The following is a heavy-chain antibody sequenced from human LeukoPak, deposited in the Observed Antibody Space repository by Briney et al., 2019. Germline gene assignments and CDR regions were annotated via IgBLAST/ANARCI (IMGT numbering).Heavy chain of an antibody. J-gene: IGHJ4*02. Sequence: PGGSLRLSCAASGFTFSTYDMNCVPQAPEEGLEWVSSITTTSTLIYYADSVKGRFTISSDNAKNSLYLQMDSLTAEDTAVYYCSAAAAALDYWGQGTLVTVSS. D-gene: IGHD6-13*01. CDR2: ITTTSTLI. CDR3: SAAAAALDY. V-gene: IGHV3-21*01. CDR1: GFTFSTYD.